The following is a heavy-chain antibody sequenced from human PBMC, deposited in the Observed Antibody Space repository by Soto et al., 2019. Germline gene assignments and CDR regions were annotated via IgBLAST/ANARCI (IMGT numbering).Heavy chain of an antibody. Sequence: GGSLRLSCAASGFTFSSYGMHWGRQAPGKGLEWVAVIWSDGSNKYYADSVKGRFTISRDNSKNTLYLQMNSLRAEDTAVYYCAREFWSGPFDYWGQGTLVTVSS. D-gene: IGHD3-3*01. CDR1: GFTFSSYG. J-gene: IGHJ4*02. CDR2: IWSDGSNK. CDR3: AREFWSGPFDY. V-gene: IGHV3-33*01.